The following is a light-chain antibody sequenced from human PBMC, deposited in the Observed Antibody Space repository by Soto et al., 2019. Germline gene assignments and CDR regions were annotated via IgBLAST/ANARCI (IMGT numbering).Light chain of an antibody. CDR2: DNS. CDR1: RSNVGNNY. Sequence: QSVLTQPPSMSAAPGQTVTISCSGNRSNVGNNYVSWYQQLPGTAPKLLIYDNSERPSGIPDRFFGSKSGASAILGIIGLQTGDEADYYCGTWDSSLSAVVFGGGTKVTVL. V-gene: IGLV1-51*01. CDR3: GTWDSSLSAVV. J-gene: IGLJ2*01.